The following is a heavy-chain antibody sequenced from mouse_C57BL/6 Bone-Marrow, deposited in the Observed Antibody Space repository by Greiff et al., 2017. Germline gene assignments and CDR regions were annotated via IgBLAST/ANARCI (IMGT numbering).Heavy chain of an antibody. D-gene: IGHD1-1*01. Sequence: QVQLQQPGTELVKPGASVKLSCKASGYTFTSYWMHWVKQRPGQGLEWIGNINPSNGGTNYNEKFKSKATLTVDKSSSTAYMQLSSLTSEDSAVXYCARGGGLPLRLYYALDYWGQGTSVTVSA. CDR2: INPSNGGT. CDR3: ARGGGLPLRLYYALDY. J-gene: IGHJ4*01. V-gene: IGHV1-53*01. CDR1: GYTFTSYW.